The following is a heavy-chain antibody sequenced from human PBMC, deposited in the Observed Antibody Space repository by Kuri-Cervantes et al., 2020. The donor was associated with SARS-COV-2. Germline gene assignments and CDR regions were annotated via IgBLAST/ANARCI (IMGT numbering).Heavy chain of an antibody. CDR3: ARHGFDFWSGYARTYYYYYGMDV. CDR1: GGSISSSSYY. V-gene: IGHV4-39*01. D-gene: IGHD3-3*01. CDR2: IYYSGST. J-gene: IGHJ6*02. Sequence: ESLKISCTVSGGSISSSSYYWGWIRQPPGKGLEWIGSIYYSGSTYYNPSLKSRVTISVDTYKNQFSLKLSSVTAADTAVYYCARHGFDFWSGYARTYYYYYGMDVWGQGTTVTVSS.